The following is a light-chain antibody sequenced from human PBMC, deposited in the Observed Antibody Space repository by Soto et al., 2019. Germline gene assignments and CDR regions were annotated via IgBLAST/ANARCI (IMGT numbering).Light chain of an antibody. J-gene: IGKJ2*01. CDR2: AAS. Sequence: DIQMTQSPSSLSASIGDRVTITCRASQSISRYLNWYQQKPGKAPKLLIYAASSLQSGVPSRFSGSGSGKDFTLTISSLQAEDVATYFCQQTYSTPPNTFGQGTKLEIK. V-gene: IGKV1-39*01. CDR3: QQTYSTPPNT. CDR1: QSISRY.